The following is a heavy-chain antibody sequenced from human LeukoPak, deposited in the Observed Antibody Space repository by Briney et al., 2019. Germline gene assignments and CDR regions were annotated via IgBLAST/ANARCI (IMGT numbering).Heavy chain of an antibody. CDR2: ISAYNGNT. D-gene: IGHD6-19*01. V-gene: IGHV1-18*01. J-gene: IGHJ4*02. CDR1: GYTFTSYG. CDR3: AREGRYSSGWYLGYYFDY. Sequence: ASVEVSCKASGYTFTSYGISWVRQAPGQGLEWMGWISAYNGNTNYAQKLQGRVTMTTDTSTSTAYMELRSLRSDDTAVYYCAREGRYSSGWYLGYYFDYWGQGTLVTVSS.